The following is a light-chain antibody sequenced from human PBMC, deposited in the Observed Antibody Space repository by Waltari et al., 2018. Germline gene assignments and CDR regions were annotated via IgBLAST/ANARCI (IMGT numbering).Light chain of an antibody. CDR2: GVT. CDR3: CSYAGRSTHNYV. Sequence: QSALTQPPSASGSLGQSVTISCTGTSSDLGLYNFVSLYQQHPGKAHKLMIFGVTKRPLGVPDRFSGSKSGNTASLTVSGLQAEDEADYYCCSYAGRSTHNYVFGTGTKVTVL. V-gene: IGLV2-8*01. CDR1: SSDLGLYNF. J-gene: IGLJ1*01.